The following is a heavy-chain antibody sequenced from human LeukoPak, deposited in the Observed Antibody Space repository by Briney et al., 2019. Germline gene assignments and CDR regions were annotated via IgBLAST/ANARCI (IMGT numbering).Heavy chain of an antibody. CDR1: GDSVSSNSAA. CDR3: ARAWRYYYDSSGYLDY. V-gene: IGHV6-1*01. CDR2: TYYRSKWYN. D-gene: IGHD3-22*01. J-gene: IGHJ4*02. Sequence: SQTLSLTCAISGDSVSSNSAAWNWIRQSPSRGLEWLGRTYYRSKWYNDYAVSVKGRITINPDTSKNQFSLQLNSVTPEDTAVYYCARAWRYYYDSSGYLDYWGQGTLVTVSS.